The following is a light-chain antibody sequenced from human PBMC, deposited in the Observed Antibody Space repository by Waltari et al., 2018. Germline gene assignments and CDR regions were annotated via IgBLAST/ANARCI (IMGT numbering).Light chain of an antibody. CDR2: DVT. CDR1: SSDVGGYNY. Sequence: QSALTQPRSVSGSPGQSVTISCTGTSSDVGGYNYVSWYQQHPGPAPKSMIYDVTERPPGVPDPFSGSKSGNTASLTIAGLQADDEGDYHCCSYAGTSWVFGGGTKLTVL. V-gene: IGLV2-11*01. CDR3: CSYAGTSWV. J-gene: IGLJ3*02.